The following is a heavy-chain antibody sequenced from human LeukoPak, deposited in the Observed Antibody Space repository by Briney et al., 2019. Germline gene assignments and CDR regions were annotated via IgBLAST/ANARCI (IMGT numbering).Heavy chain of an antibody. CDR1: GDSISDDSVNKNNW. CDR2: VSLDGIT. CDR3: ARDSSAPRSYFALDV. D-gene: IGHD2/OR15-2a*01. V-gene: IGHV4-4*02. J-gene: IGHJ6*01. Sequence: SETLSLTCVFSGDSISDDSVNKNNWLNWVRQAPGKGLEWIGDVSLDGITNYNPSLLGRVTISLDKSAKQVSLRLTSVTAADTAIYYCARDSSAPRSYFALDVWGQGTTVTVSS.